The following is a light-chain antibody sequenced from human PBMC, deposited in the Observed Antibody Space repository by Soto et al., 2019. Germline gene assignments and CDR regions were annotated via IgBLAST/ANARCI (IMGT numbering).Light chain of an antibody. CDR1: QDIVNS. V-gene: IGKV1-33*01. J-gene: IGKJ3*01. CDR3: QHNDNLPPT. CDR2: AAS. Sequence: DIQMTQSPSSLSAFVGDRVTITCQASQDIVNSLNWYQQKPGKAPKLLIYAASNLETGVPSRFSRSGSGTDFTFTISILHLEDSTTYFHQHNDNLPPTFGPGTKVDIK.